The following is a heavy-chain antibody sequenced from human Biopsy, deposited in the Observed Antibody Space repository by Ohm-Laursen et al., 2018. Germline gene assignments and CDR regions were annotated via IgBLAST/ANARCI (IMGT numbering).Heavy chain of an antibody. Sequence: GTLSLTCPVSGDSISTYYWSWIRQPPGKGLQWIGYIYYTGNTDYNPSLQSRVTISVDTSKNHFSLRLRSVTPADTAIYYCARDRGYYSDRTVPGYFDLWGRGTLVTVSS. CDR1: GDSISTYY. V-gene: IGHV4-59*01. CDR3: ARDRGYYSDRTVPGYFDL. D-gene: IGHD3-22*01. CDR2: IYYTGNT. J-gene: IGHJ2*01.